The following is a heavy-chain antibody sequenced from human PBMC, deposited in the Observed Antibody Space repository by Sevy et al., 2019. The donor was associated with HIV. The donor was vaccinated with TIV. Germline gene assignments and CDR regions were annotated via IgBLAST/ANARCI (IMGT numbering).Heavy chain of an antibody. D-gene: IGHD6-19*01. V-gene: IGHV3-11*06. CDR1: GFIFSDYY. CDR3: ARVRYDSALYYFDY. Sequence: GGSLRLSCAASGFIFSDYYMSWIRQAPGKGLEWLSYISTRSTYTNYADSVKGRFTISRDNAKNSLYRQMNSLRVEDTAVYYCARVRYDSALYYFDYWGQGTLVTVSS. CDR2: ISTRSTYT. J-gene: IGHJ4*02.